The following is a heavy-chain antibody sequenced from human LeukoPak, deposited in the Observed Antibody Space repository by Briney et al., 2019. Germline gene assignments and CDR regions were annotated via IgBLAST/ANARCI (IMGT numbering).Heavy chain of an antibody. CDR1: GGSISSGSYS. D-gene: IGHD6-13*01. CDR3: ARDKGSSSWYRDVDYYYGMDV. CDR2: IYTSGST. V-gene: IGHV4-61*02. J-gene: IGHJ6*02. Sequence: PSETLSLTCTVSGGSISSGSYSWSWIRQPAGKGLEWIGRIYTSGSTNYNPSLKSRVTISVDTSKNQFSLKLSSVIAADTAVYYCARDKGSSSWYRDVDYYYGMDVWGQGTTVTVSS.